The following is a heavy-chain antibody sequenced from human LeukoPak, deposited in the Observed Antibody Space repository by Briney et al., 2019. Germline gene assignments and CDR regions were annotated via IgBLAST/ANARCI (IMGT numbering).Heavy chain of an antibody. J-gene: IGHJ2*01. CDR1: GGTFSSYA. V-gene: IGHV1-69*05. CDR2: IIPIFGTA. Sequence: SVKVSCKASGGTFSSYAISWVRQAPGQGLEWMGGIIPIFGTANYAQKFQGRVTITTDESTSTAYMELSSLRSEDTAVYYCARGRDMVRAPNWYFDLWGRGTLVTVSS. D-gene: IGHD3-10*01. CDR3: ARGRDMVRAPNWYFDL.